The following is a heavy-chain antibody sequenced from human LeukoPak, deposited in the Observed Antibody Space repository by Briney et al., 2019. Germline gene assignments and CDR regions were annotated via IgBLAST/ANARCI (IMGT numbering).Heavy chain of an antibody. Sequence: GGSLRLSCAASGFTFSTHWMAWFRQTPGKGLEWVAHINQDGSDIYYVDSVKGRFTISRDNAKNSLFLQMNGLRAEDTAVYYCAKVGDGYNLYNWFDPWGQGTLVTVSS. CDR1: GFTFSTHW. CDR3: AKVGDGYNLYNWFDP. CDR2: INQDGSDI. D-gene: IGHD5-24*01. J-gene: IGHJ5*02. V-gene: IGHV3-7*03.